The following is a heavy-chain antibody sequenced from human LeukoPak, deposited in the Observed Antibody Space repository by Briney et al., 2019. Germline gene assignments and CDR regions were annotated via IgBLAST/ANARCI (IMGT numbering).Heavy chain of an antibody. Sequence: KSSETLSLTCTVSGGSISSSSYYWGWIRQPPGKGLEWIGSIYYSGSTYYNPSLKSRVTISVDTSKNQFSLKLSSVTAADTAVYYCATLRYCSGGSCFPKYFQHWGQGTLVTVSS. D-gene: IGHD2-15*01. CDR3: ATLRYCSGGSCFPKYFQH. CDR1: GGSISSSSYY. V-gene: IGHV4-39*01. J-gene: IGHJ1*01. CDR2: IYYSGST.